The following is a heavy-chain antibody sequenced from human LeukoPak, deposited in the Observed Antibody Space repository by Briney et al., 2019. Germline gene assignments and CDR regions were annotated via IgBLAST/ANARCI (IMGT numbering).Heavy chain of an antibody. Sequence: SETLSLTCTVSGDSLSDYYWSWIRQPAGKGLELMGRIYTNGITNYNLSLMSRVTTSEDKTQNQHLLRSSSVTAADRAQYGCARGVMTAIFAFDIWGQGTMVTVSS. CDR2: IYTNGIT. J-gene: IGHJ3*02. CDR3: ARGVMTAIFAFDI. CDR1: GDSLSDYY. D-gene: IGHD2-21*02. V-gene: IGHV4-4*07.